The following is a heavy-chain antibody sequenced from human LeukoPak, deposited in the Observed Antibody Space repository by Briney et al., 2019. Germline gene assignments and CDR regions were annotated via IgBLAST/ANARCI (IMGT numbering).Heavy chain of an antibody. V-gene: IGHV4-34*01. Sequence: SRTLSLTSAVYLGSLSGDDWSLIRQPPGNGLEGIGEINHSVSTNYNPSLSRRVTISIDTYKNQSSLTLSSVTAADPAVYYCARGDPYYHGSGSYTPYYFDHWGQGTLVTVSS. CDR2: INHSVST. J-gene: IGHJ4*02. D-gene: IGHD3-10*01. CDR1: LGSLSGDD. CDR3: ARGDPYYHGSGSYTPYYFDH.